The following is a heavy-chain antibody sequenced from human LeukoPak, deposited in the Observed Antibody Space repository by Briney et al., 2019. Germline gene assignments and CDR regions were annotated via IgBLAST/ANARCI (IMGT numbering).Heavy chain of an antibody. D-gene: IGHD6-13*01. CDR1: GFTFSSYG. Sequence: GGSLRLSCAASGFTFSSYGMHWVRQAPGKGLEWVAVIWYDGSNKYYADSVKGRFTISRDNSKNTLYLQMNSLRAEDTAVYYCARDTRIAAAGPVGYWGQGTLVTVSS. J-gene: IGHJ4*02. CDR2: IWYDGSNK. CDR3: ARDTRIAAAGPVGY. V-gene: IGHV3-33*01.